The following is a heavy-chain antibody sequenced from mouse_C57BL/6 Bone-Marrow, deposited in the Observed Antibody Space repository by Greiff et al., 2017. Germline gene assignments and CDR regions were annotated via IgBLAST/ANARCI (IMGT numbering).Heavy chain of an antibody. Sequence: EVQLQQSGPELVKPGASVKISCKASGYTFTDYYMNWVKQSHGKSLEWIGDINPNNGGTSYNQQFKGKATLTVDKSSSTAYMELRSLTSEDSAVEDCARAVVANYYAMDYWGQGTSVTVSS. D-gene: IGHD1-1*01. J-gene: IGHJ4*01. V-gene: IGHV1-26*01. CDR3: ARAVVANYYAMDY. CDR1: GYTFTDYY. CDR2: INPNNGGT.